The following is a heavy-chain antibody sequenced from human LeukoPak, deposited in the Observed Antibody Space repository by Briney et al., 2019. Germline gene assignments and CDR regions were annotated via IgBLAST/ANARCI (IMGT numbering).Heavy chain of an antibody. J-gene: IGHJ4*02. CDR3: ARAFTSLEWLAHQDYYFDY. CDR1: GYTFTGYY. D-gene: IGHD6-19*01. Sequence: GASVKVSYKASGYTFTGYYMHWVRQAPGQGLEWMGWINPNSGGTNYAQKFQGRVTMTRDTSISTAYMELSRLRSDDTAVYYCARAFTSLEWLAHQDYYFDYWGQGTLVTVSS. V-gene: IGHV1-2*02. CDR2: INPNSGGT.